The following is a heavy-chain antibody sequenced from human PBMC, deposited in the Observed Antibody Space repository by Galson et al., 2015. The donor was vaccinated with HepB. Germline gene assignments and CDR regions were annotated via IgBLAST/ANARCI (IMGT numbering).Heavy chain of an antibody. J-gene: IGHJ3*02. V-gene: IGHV3-11*01. Sequence: SLRLSCAASGFTFSDYYMSWIRQAPGKGLEWVSYISSSGSTIYYADSVKGRFSISRDNAKNSLYLQMNSLRAEDTAVYYCARDGGYCSSTSCYNAFDIWGQGTMVTVSS. CDR3: ARDGGYCSSTSCYNAFDI. CDR1: GFTFSDYY. D-gene: IGHD2-2*02. CDR2: ISSSGSTI.